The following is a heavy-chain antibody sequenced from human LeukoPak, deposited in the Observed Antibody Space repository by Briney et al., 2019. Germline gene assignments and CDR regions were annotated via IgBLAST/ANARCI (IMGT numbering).Heavy chain of an antibody. CDR2: ISDSGST. J-gene: IGHJ4*02. D-gene: IGHD5-12*01. Sequence: SETLSLTCTVSGGSIRSYYWSWIRQPPGKRLEWIGYISDSGSTNYNPSLKSRVTISVDTSKNQFSLKLSSVTAADTAVYYCARKVYNGYAPFDYWGQGTLVTVSS. CDR3: ARKVYNGYAPFDY. V-gene: IGHV4-59*08. CDR1: GGSIRSYY.